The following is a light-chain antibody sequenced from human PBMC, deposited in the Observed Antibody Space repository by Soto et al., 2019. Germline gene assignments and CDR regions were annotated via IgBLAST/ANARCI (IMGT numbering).Light chain of an antibody. CDR3: QLRSSWPPYT. V-gene: IGKV3-11*01. CDR1: QSVGTY. Sequence: ELVLTQSPATLSLSPGEGSSLSFWASQSVGTYMAWYQHKPGQPPRLLIYDASKRATGVPARFSGSGSGTNFTFTISSLEPADFALYFCQLRSSWPPYTFAQGTKVDIK. CDR2: DAS. J-gene: IGKJ2*01.